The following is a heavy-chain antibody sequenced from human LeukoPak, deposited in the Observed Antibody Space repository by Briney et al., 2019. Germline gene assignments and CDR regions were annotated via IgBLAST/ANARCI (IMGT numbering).Heavy chain of an antibody. D-gene: IGHD3-22*01. J-gene: IGHJ1*01. CDR1: GYTFTGYY. CDR3: ARDLSPTMIVATARLQH. CDR2: INPNSGGT. Sequence: ASVKVSCKVSGYTFTGYYMHWVRQAPGQGLEWMGRINPNSGGTNYAQKFQGRVTMTRDTSISTAYMELSRLRSDDTAVYYCARDLSPTMIVATARLQHWGQGTLVTVSS. V-gene: IGHV1-2*06.